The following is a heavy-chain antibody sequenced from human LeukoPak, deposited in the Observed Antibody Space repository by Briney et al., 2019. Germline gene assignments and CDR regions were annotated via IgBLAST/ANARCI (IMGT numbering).Heavy chain of an antibody. CDR3: ARLDMGYSSSSGARPYDSSGYYYFDY. Sequence: PSETLSLTCTVSGGSISSSSYYWGWIRQPPGKGLEWIGSIYYSGSTYYNPSLKSRVTISVDTSKNQFSLKLSSVTAADTAVYYCARLDMGYSSSSGARPYDSSGYYYFDYWGQGTLVTVSS. CDR2: IYYSGST. V-gene: IGHV4-39*01. J-gene: IGHJ4*02. CDR1: GGSISSSSYY. D-gene: IGHD3-22*01.